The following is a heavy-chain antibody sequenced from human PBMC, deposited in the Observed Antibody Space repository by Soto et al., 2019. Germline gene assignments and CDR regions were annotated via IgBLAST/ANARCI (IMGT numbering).Heavy chain of an antibody. CDR1: RFSDNTYA. CDR2: ISGSGGDT. CDR3: GKGSRYYYDSSGYYYTTE. Sequence: GGSLRLSCAGSRFSDNTYAMSWVRQAPGKGLEWVSAISGSGGDTYYADSAKGRFTISRDNSKNTMYLQVNSLRAEDTAVYYCGKGSRYYYDSSGYYYTTEWGQGTLVTVSS. V-gene: IGHV3-23*01. D-gene: IGHD3-22*01. J-gene: IGHJ4*02.